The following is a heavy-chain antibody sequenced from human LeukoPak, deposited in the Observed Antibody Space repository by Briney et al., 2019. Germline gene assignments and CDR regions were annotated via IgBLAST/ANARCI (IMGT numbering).Heavy chain of an antibody. V-gene: IGHV4-39*07. CDR1: GGSISSGTYL. Sequence: SETLSLTCTVSGGSISSGTYLWVWIRQPPGKGLEWIGNIYSSGSTYYTPSLKSRVTISVDTSKNQFSLRLSSVTAADTAVYYCARDARDGYDYWGQGTLVTVSS. CDR2: IYSSGST. J-gene: IGHJ4*02. CDR3: ARDARDGYDY. D-gene: IGHD5-24*01.